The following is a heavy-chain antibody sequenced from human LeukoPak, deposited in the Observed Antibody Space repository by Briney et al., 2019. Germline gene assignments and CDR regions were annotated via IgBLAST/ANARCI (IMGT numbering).Heavy chain of an antibody. CDR1: GFTLSNAW. D-gene: IGHD5-24*01. Sequence: GGSLRLSCAASGFTLSNAWMNWVRQAPGKGLEWVGLIKSKTNGDTRDYAAPVKGRFTISRDDSKRIAYLQMNSLKTDDTAVYYCTRVWLQYFDYWGQGTLITVSS. CDR3: TRVWLQYFDY. CDR2: IKSKTNGDTR. V-gene: IGHV3-15*01. J-gene: IGHJ4*02.